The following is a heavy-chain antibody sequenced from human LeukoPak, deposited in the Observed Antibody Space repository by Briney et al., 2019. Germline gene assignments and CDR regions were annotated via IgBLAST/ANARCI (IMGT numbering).Heavy chain of an antibody. Sequence: SGGSLRLSCAASGFTVGNNYMSWVRQAPGKGLEWVSIIYSGGTTYYADSVKGRFTISRDNSKNTLYLQMSSLRAEDTAVYYCAKEDKDIVVVPAAFDYWGQGTLVTVSS. D-gene: IGHD2-2*01. CDR2: IYSGGTT. J-gene: IGHJ4*02. CDR1: GFTVGNNY. V-gene: IGHV3-66*01. CDR3: AKEDKDIVVVPAAFDY.